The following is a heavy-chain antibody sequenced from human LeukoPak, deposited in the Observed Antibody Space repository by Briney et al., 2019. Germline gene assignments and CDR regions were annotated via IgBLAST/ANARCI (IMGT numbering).Heavy chain of an antibody. D-gene: IGHD4-23*01. CDR3: AKYAPTTTVVTRFFDH. CDR1: GFTFSSYA. V-gene: IGHV3-23*01. J-gene: IGHJ4*02. CDR2: ISSSDGGT. Sequence: GGSLRLSCAGSGFTFSSYAMAWVRQTPEKGLEWVAIISSSDGGTYYIDSVKGRFTISRDNSKNMLNLQMNSLRAEDTAVYYCAKYAPTTTVVTRFFDHWGQGALVTVSS.